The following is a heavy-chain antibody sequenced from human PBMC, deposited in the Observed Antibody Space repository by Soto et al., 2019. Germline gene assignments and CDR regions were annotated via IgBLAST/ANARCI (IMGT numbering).Heavy chain of an antibody. Sequence: PGGSLRLSCAASGFTFDDYAMHWVRQAPGKGLEWVSGISWNSGSIGYADSVKGRFTISRDNSKNTLYLQMNSLRAEDTAVYYCAKGWVRSYVEHLDYWGQEPWSPSPQ. D-gene: IGHD1-26*01. V-gene: IGHV3-9*01. J-gene: IGHJ4*01. CDR2: ISWNSGSI. CDR1: GFTFDDYA. CDR3: AKGWVRSYVEHLDY.